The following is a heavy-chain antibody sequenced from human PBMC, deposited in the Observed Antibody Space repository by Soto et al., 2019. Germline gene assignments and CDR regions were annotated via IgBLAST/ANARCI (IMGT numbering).Heavy chain of an antibody. CDR2: MNPNSGNT. Sequence: VASVKVSCKASGYTFTSYDINWVRQATGQGLEWMGWMNPNSGNTGYAQKFQGRVTMTRNTSISTAYMELSSLRSGDTAVYYCASYYYDSSGYYITGYWGQGTLVTVSS. J-gene: IGHJ4*02. CDR3: ASYYYDSSGYYITGY. D-gene: IGHD3-22*01. CDR1: GYTFTSYD. V-gene: IGHV1-8*01.